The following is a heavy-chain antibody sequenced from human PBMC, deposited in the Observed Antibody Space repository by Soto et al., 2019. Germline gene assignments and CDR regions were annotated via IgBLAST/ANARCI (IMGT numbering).Heavy chain of an antibody. CDR1: GGYISGGYYS. Sequence: SETLSLTCAVSGGYISGGYYSWSWIRQPPGKGLEWIGFIYNSGSTYYNSSLKSRVTISVDRSKNQFSLKLSSVTAADTAVYYCARGEGYETKAHPQYYYYYYGMDVWGQGTTVTVSS. V-gene: IGHV4-30-2*01. J-gene: IGHJ6*02. CDR2: IYNSGST. D-gene: IGHD2-2*01. CDR3: ARGEGYETKAHPQYYYYYYGMDV.